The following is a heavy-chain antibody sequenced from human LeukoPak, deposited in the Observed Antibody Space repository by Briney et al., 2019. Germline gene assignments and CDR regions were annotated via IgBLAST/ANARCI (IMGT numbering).Heavy chain of an antibody. CDR3: VKDLGKVIAAAGTSGFEH. CDR2: MNWDGGST. D-gene: IGHD7-27*01. CDR1: GFCFDDYT. V-gene: IGHV3-43*01. Sequence: GSLRLSCVASGFCFDDYTLHWVRRGPGKGLEWVSLMNWDGGSTFYADSVKGRFTISRDESKHSLYLRMNSLTTEDTAVYYCVKDLGKVIAAAGTSGFEHWGQGTLVTVSS. J-gene: IGHJ4*02.